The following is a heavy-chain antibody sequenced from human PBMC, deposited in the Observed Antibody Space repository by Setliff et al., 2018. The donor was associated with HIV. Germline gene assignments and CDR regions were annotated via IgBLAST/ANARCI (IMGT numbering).Heavy chain of an antibody. Sequence: ASVKVSCKASGYTFTSYYMHWVRQAPGQGLEWMGIINPSGGSTSYAQKFHGRVTITRDTSANTAYMELSSLRSEDTAVYYCARGSCSGCYLSDYWGLGTLVTVSS. CDR1: GYTFTSYY. V-gene: IGHV1-46*01. J-gene: IGHJ4*02. D-gene: IGHD6-19*01. CDR2: INPSGGST. CDR3: ARGSCSGCYLSDY.